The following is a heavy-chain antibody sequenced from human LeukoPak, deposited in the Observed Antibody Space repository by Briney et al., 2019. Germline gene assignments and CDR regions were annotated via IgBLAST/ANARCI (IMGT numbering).Heavy chain of an antibody. Sequence: GGSLRLSCAASGFTFTSYTMNWVRQAPGKGLEWVSYISISSGSIYYADSVKGRFTISRGNAKNSLYLQMNSLRDEDTAMYYCARGGYSSGWSRSAFDVWGQGTMVTVSS. CDR3: ARGGYSSGWSRSAFDV. J-gene: IGHJ3*01. D-gene: IGHD6-19*01. V-gene: IGHV3-48*02. CDR1: GFTFTSYT. CDR2: ISISSGSI.